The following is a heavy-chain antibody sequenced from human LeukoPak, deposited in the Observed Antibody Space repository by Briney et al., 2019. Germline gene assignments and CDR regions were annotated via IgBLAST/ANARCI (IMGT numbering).Heavy chain of an antibody. Sequence: PGGSLRLSCAASGFTFSDYYMSWIRQAPGKGLEWVSFISSTSSYIKDADSVKGRFTISRDNAKSSVFPQMNSLRAEDTAVYYCARVGGHCTSTSCPPPDYWGQGTLVTVSS. CDR2: ISSTSSYI. CDR3: ARVGGHCTSTSCPPPDY. J-gene: IGHJ4*02. V-gene: IGHV3-11*06. D-gene: IGHD2-2*01. CDR1: GFTFSDYY.